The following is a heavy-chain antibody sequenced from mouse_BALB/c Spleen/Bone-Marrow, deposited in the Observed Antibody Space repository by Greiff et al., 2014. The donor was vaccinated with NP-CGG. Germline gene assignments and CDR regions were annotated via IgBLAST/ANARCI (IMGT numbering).Heavy chain of an antibody. Sequence: VKLMESGAELARPGASVKLSCKASGYTFTGYWMQWVKQRPGQGLEWIGAIYPGDGDTRYTQKFKGKATLTADKSSSTAYMQLSSLASEDSAVYYCARDEHYFDYWGQGTTLTVSS. J-gene: IGHJ2*01. CDR3: ARDEHYFDY. CDR2: IYPGDGDT. V-gene: IGHV1-87*01. CDR1: GYTFTGYW.